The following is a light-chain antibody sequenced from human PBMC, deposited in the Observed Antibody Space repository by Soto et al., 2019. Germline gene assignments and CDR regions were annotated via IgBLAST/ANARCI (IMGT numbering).Light chain of an antibody. CDR2: GAS. CDR3: QQYNSRPT. CDR1: QSVTSH. J-gene: IGKJ2*01. V-gene: IGKV3-15*01. Sequence: EIVLTQSPATLSVSPGESATLSCRASQSVTSHLAWYQQKPVQAPRLLIFGASTRATGIPARFSGSGSGTDFTLTISSLQSEDFAVYYCQQYNSRPTFGQGTKLEIK.